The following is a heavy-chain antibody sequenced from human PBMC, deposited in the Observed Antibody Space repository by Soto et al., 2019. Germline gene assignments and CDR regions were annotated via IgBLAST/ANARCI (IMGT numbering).Heavy chain of an antibody. J-gene: IGHJ4*02. CDR3: ASYNWNDDGDY. CDR2: IYYSETT. Sequence: QVQLQESGRGLVKPSETLSLTCTVSGGSVSSGSYYWSWIRQPPGKGLEWIGYIYYSETTNYNPSLKSRVTISVDTSKIQFSLKLNSVTAADTAVYYCASYNWNDDGDYWGQGTLVTVSS. D-gene: IGHD1-20*01. CDR1: GGSVSSGSYY. V-gene: IGHV4-61*01.